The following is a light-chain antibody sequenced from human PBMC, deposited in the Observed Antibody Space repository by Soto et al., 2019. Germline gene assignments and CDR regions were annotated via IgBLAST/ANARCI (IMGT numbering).Light chain of an antibody. CDR3: QQYDSSPLT. CDR1: QSVSSSY. CDR2: GAS. Sequence: EIVLTQSPGTLSLSPGERATLSCRASQSVSSSYLAWYQQKPGQAPRLLIYGASSRATGIPDRFSRSGSGTDFTLTISRLETEDFAVYYCQQYDSSPLTFGGGTKVEIK. J-gene: IGKJ4*01. V-gene: IGKV3-20*01.